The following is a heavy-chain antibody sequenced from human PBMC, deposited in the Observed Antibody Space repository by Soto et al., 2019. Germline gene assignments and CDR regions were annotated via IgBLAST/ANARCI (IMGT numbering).Heavy chain of an antibody. Sequence: VQLEASGPGLVKPSQTVSLTCSVSGGSIRSGGYFWTWIRQHPGKGLEYIGHIYSTGSTYYIPSLRRRLTMSLDTSKNQFSLNLTSVTAADTALYFCARLNSGLYQSFDSWGQGALVTVSS. V-gene: IGHV4-31*03. CDR3: ARLNSGLYQSFDS. J-gene: IGHJ4*02. CDR1: GGSIRSGGYF. CDR2: IYSTGST. D-gene: IGHD2-8*01.